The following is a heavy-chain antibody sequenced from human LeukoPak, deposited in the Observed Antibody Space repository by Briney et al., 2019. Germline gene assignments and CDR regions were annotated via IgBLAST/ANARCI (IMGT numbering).Heavy chain of an antibody. CDR3: ARDQATHYLSINGWFDP. D-gene: IGHD5-12*01. Sequence: GASVKVSCKASGNTFTSYAITWVRQAPGQGLEWMGIINPSGGSTSYAQKFQGRVTMTRDMSTSTVYMELSSLRSEDTAMYYCARDQATHYLSINGWFDPWGQGTLVTVSS. V-gene: IGHV1-46*01. J-gene: IGHJ5*02. CDR1: GNTFTSYA. CDR2: INPSGGST.